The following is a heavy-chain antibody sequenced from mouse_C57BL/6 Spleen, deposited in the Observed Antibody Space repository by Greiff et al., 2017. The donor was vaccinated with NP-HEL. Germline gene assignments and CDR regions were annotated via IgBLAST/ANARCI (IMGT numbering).Heavy chain of an antibody. CDR3: ARRWASWFAY. V-gene: IGHV1-18*01. Sequence: EVQLQQSGPELVKPGASVKIPCKASGYTFTDYNMDWVKQSHGKSLEWIGDINPNNGGTIYNQKFKGKATLTVDKSSSTAYMELRSLTSEDTAVYYCARRWASWFAYWGQGTLVTVSA. J-gene: IGHJ3*01. CDR1: GYTFTDYN. D-gene: IGHD4-1*01. CDR2: INPNNGGT.